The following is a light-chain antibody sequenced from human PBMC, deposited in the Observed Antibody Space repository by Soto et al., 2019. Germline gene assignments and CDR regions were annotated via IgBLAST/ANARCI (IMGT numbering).Light chain of an antibody. V-gene: IGKV1-9*01. CDR2: AAS. J-gene: IGKJ5*01. CDR3: QLGGT. Sequence: DIQLTQSPSFLSASVGDRVTITCRASQGISSYLAWYQQKPGKAPKLLIYAASTLQSGVPSRFSGSGSGTEFTLTISSLQPEDFATYYCQLGGTFGQGTRLEI. CDR1: QGISSY.